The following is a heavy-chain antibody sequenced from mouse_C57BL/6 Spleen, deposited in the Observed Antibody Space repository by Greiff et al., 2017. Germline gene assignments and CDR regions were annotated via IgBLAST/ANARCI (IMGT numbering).Heavy chain of an antibody. CDR2: IDPETGGA. CDR1: GYTFTDYE. J-gene: IGHJ3*01. CDR3: TRGGLWSWFAY. V-gene: IGHV1-15*01. Sequence: QVQLQQSGAELVRPGASVTLSCKASGYTFTDYEMHWVKQTHVHGLEWIGAIDPETGGAAYNKKFKGKAILTADKYSRTAYMGLRRLTSEDSAVYDCTRGGLWSWFAYWGQGTLVTVSA. D-gene: IGHD1-1*02.